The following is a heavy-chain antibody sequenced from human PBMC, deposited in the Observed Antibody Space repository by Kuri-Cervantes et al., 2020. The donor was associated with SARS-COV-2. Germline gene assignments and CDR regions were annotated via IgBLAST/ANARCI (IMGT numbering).Heavy chain of an antibody. CDR1: EFTFSSYW. V-gene: IGHV3-7*03. CDR2: IMPDGSDT. Sequence: GESLKISCAASEFTFSSYWMSWVRQAPGRGLERVANIMPDGSDTYYVDSVKGRFTVSRDNAKNSLYLQMNSLRGEDTAVYYCARASHLKRMTIFGVGNNYYHGMDVWGQGTTVTVSS. CDR3: ARASHLKRMTIFGVGNNYYHGMDV. J-gene: IGHJ6*02. D-gene: IGHD3-3*01.